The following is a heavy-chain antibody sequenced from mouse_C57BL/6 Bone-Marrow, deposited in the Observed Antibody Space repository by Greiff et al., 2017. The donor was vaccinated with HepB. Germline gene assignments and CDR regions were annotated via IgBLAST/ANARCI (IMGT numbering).Heavy chain of an antibody. J-gene: IGHJ4*01. V-gene: IGHV7-3*01. CDR3: ARCPSYVAMDY. Sequence: EVQRVESGGGLVQPGGSLSLSCAASGFTFTDYYMSWVRQPPGKALEWLGFIRNKANGYTTEYSASVKGRFTISRDNSQSILYLQMNALRAEDSATYYCARCPSYVAMDYWGQGTSVTVSS. CDR1: GFTFTDYY. CDR2: IRNKANGYTT. D-gene: IGHD1-1*01.